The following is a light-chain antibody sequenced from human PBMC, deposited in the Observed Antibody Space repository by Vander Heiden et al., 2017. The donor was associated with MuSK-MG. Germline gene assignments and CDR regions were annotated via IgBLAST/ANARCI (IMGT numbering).Light chain of an antibody. CDR3: QQYDNPRYT. CDR1: QDISDN. J-gene: IGKJ2*01. Sequence: DIQMTQSPSSLSASVGDRVTITCQASQDISDNLNWYQQKPGKAPKLLIYDASNLETGVPSRFSGSGSGTDFTSTISSLQPEDVATYYCQQYDNPRYTFGQGTRLEMK. V-gene: IGKV1-33*01. CDR2: DAS.